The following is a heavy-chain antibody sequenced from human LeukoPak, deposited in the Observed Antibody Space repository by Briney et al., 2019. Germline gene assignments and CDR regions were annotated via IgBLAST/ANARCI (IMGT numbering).Heavy chain of an antibody. Sequence: SETLSLTCAVYGVSFSGYYWSWIRQPPGKGLGWIGEINHSGSTNYNPSLKSRVTISVDTSKNQFSLKLSSVTAADTAVYYCARVGYGTFGYYYYYYGMDVWGQGTTVTVSS. D-gene: IGHD2/OR15-2a*01. CDR2: INHSGST. CDR1: GVSFSGYY. J-gene: IGHJ6*02. CDR3: ARVGYGTFGYYYYYYGMDV. V-gene: IGHV4-34*01.